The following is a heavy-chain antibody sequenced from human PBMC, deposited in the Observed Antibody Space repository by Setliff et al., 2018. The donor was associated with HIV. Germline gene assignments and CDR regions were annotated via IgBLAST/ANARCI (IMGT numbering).Heavy chain of an antibody. Sequence: LRLSCAASGFTFSSYWMHWVRQAPGKGLVWVSRINSDGSSTSYADSVKGRFTISRDNAKNTLYLQMNSLRAEDTAVYYCARSTWFGSWYYFDYWGQGTLVTVSS. J-gene: IGHJ4*02. V-gene: IGHV3-74*01. D-gene: IGHD6-13*01. CDR2: INSDGSST. CDR3: ARSTWFGSWYYFDY. CDR1: GFTFSSYW.